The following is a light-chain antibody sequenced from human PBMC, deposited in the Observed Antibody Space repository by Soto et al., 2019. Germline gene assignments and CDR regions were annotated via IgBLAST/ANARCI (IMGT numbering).Light chain of an antibody. CDR3: QHYHNLPIT. Sequence: DIVMTQSPLSLPVTPGEPASISCRSSQSLLHSNGYNYLDWYLQKPGQSPQLLIYLGSNRASGVPDRFSGSGSGTDFTFTISSLQPEDIATYYCQHYHNLPITFGQGTRLEIK. CDR1: QSLLHSNGYNY. CDR2: LGS. J-gene: IGKJ5*01. V-gene: IGKV2-28*01.